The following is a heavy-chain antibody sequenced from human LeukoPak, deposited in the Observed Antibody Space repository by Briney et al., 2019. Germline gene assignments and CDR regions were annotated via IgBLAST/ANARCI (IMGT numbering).Heavy chain of an antibody. V-gene: IGHV1-46*01. CDR2: INPSGGST. CDR3: ARANFGVVIGFDP. J-gene: IGHJ5*02. Sequence: GASVKVSCKASGYTFTSYYMHWVRQAPGQGLEWMGIINPSGGSTNYAQKFQGRVTMTRGTSTSTVYMELSSLRSEDTAVYYCARANFGVVIGFDPWGQGTLVTVSS. CDR1: GYTFTSYY. D-gene: IGHD3-3*01.